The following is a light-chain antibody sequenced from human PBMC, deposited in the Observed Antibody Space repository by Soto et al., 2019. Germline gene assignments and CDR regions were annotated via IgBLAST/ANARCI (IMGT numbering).Light chain of an antibody. Sequence: DIPMTQSPSTLSASVGDRVTITCRASQSIDIWLAWYQQKPGKAPKHLIYKASNLESGVPSRFSGSGSGTEFTLTISSLQPDDSATYYCQHYYSYSRTFGQGTKLEIK. CDR3: QHYYSYSRT. J-gene: IGKJ2*01. CDR1: QSIDIW. CDR2: KAS. V-gene: IGKV1-5*03.